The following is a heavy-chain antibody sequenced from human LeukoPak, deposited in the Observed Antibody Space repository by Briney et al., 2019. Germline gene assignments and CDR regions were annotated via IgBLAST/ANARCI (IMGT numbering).Heavy chain of an antibody. CDR2: INPSGGST. CDR3: ARDSGGSPFDH. CDR1: GYTFTSYY. V-gene: IGHV1-46*01. Sequence: ASVKVSCKASGYTFTSYYIHWVRQAPGQGLEWMGIINPSGGSTTYAQKFQGRVTVTRDTSTSPVYMELSSLRSEDTAVYYCARDSGGSPFDHWGQGTLVTVSS. J-gene: IGHJ4*02. D-gene: IGHD3-16*01.